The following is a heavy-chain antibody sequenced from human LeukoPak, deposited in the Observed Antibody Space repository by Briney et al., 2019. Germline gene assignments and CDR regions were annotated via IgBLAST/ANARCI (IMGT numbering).Heavy chain of an antibody. CDR2: INPSGGGT. D-gene: IGHD1-14*01. CDR1: GYTFTNYY. Sequence: ASVKVSCKASGYTFTNYYMNWVRQAPGQGLEWMGIINPSGGGTSSPQKVQGRVTMTRDTSTRTVYMELSSLRSEGTAVYYCARDSLRDRGPFDMWGQGTMVTVSA. CDR3: ARDSLRDRGPFDM. V-gene: IGHV1-46*01. J-gene: IGHJ3*02.